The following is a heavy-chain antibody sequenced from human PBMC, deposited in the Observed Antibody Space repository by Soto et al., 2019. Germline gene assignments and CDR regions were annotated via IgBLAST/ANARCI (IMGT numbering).Heavy chain of an antibody. Sequence: GGSLRLSCAASGFTFSSYAMSWVRQAPGKGLEWVSAISGSGGSTYYADSVKGRFTISRDNSKNTLYPQMNSLRAEDTAVYYCAKGRGSSSSEDLGVWGKGTTVTVSS. J-gene: IGHJ6*04. CDR1: GFTFSSYA. CDR2: ISGSGGST. CDR3: AKGRGSSSSEDLGV. D-gene: IGHD6-6*01. V-gene: IGHV3-23*01.